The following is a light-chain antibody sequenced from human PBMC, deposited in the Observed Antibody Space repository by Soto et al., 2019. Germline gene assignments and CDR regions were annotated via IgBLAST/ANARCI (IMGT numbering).Light chain of an antibody. CDR1: SSDIGSFNL. CDR3: CSYAASITVL. J-gene: IGLJ7*01. V-gene: IGLV2-23*02. Sequence: QSALTQPASVSGSPGQSITISCAGTSSDIGSFNLVSWYQQHPGKAPKLLISEVTKRPSGVSNRFSGSKSANTASLTISGLLAEDEADYYCCSYAASITVLFGGGTQLTVL. CDR2: EVT.